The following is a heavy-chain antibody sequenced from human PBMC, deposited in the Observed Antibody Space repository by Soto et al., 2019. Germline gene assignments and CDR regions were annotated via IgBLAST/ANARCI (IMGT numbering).Heavy chain of an antibody. CDR1: GFTFSSYA. D-gene: IGHD6-19*01. CDR2: ISYDGSNK. J-gene: IGHJ4*02. V-gene: IGHV3-30-3*01. Sequence: QVQLVESGGGVVQPGRSLRLSCAASGFTFSSYAMHWVRQAPGKGLEWVAVISYDGSNKYYADSVKGRLTITRDNSKNALYLQMNGLGAEDTAVYYCARERIAVAGTVFDSWGQGTLVTVSS. CDR3: ARERIAVAGTVFDS.